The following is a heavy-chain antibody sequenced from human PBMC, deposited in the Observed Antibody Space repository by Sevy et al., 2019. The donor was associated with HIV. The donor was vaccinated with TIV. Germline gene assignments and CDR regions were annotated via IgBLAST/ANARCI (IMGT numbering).Heavy chain of an antibody. V-gene: IGHV3-21*01. Sequence: GGCLRLSCAASGFTFSNYFINWVRQAPGKGLEWVSSISSGSSYIFYADSVKGRFTISRDNAKNSLYLHMNSLRAEDTAVYYCTRGDYYGSLYYFDYWGPGTLVIVSS. J-gene: IGHJ4*02. CDR3: TRGDYYGSLYYFDY. D-gene: IGHD3-10*01. CDR1: GFTFSNYF. CDR2: ISSGSSYI.